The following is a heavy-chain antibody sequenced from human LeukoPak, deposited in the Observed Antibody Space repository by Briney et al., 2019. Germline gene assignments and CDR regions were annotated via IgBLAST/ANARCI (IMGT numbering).Heavy chain of an antibody. D-gene: IGHD1-26*01. CDR2: ISSSGSTI. CDR3: VREASGVSSSAFDV. J-gene: IGHJ3*01. Sequence: PGGSLRLSCAASGFTFSDYYMSWIRQAPGKGLEWVSYISSSGSTIYYADSVKGRFTISRDNAKNSLYLLLNGLRAEDTAVYYCVREASGVSSSAFDVWGQGTMVTVSS. CDR1: GFTFSDYY. V-gene: IGHV3-11*01.